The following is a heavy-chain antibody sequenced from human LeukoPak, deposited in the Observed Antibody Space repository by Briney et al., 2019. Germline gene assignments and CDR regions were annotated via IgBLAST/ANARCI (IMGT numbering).Heavy chain of an antibody. CDR2: ISSNGGST. D-gene: IGHD4-17*01. V-gene: IGHV3-64*01. Sequence: GGSLRLSCAASGFTFSSYAMHWVRQAPGKGLEYVSAISSNGGSTYYANSVKGRFIISRDNSKNTLYLQMGSLRAEDMAVYYCARTTVTTLYDYWGQGTLVTVSS. CDR3: ARTTVTTLYDY. J-gene: IGHJ4*02. CDR1: GFTFSSYA.